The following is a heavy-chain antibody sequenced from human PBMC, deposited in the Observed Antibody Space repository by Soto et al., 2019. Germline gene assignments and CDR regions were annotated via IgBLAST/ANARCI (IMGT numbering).Heavy chain of an antibody. J-gene: IGHJ4*02. CDR2: IYHGEST. Sequence: QLQLQESGSGLVKPSQTLSLTCAVSGGSISSGGYSWSWIRQPPGKGLEWVGYIYHGESTYNNPYHKSRVTITGARSKNQSSVKLISVTAADTAVYYCARAEGGIFDYWGQVTLVTVAS. CDR3: ARAEGGIFDY. V-gene: IGHV4-30-2*01. CDR1: GGSISSGGYS.